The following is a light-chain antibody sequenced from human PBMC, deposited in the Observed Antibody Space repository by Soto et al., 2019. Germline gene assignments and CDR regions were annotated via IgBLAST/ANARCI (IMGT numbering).Light chain of an antibody. J-gene: IGKJ1*01. CDR3: QQYGSSPWS. V-gene: IGKV3-20*01. CDR2: GAS. CDR1: QSVSSSY. Sequence: EIVLTQSPGTLSLSPGERATISCRASQSVSSSYLAWYQQKPGQAPRLLIYGASSRATGIPDRFSVSGSGTDCTHTISRLESEDYGVYYCQQYGSSPWSFGQGTKVAIK.